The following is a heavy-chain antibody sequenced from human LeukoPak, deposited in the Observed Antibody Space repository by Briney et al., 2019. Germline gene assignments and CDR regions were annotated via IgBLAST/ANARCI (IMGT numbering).Heavy chain of an antibody. CDR3: VRHGSEYYHSAFDV. J-gene: IGHJ3*01. CDR2: IYYTGSA. V-gene: IGHV4-39*01. D-gene: IGHD3-10*01. CDR1: GDSMSSSSYY. Sequence: SETLCLTCTGSGDSMSSSSYYWGWIRQPPGKGLEWIGSIYYTGSAFYNPSLRSRVTISVETSKNQFSLNLTSMIVADTAVYYCVRHGSEYYHSAFDVWGHGTMVTVSS.